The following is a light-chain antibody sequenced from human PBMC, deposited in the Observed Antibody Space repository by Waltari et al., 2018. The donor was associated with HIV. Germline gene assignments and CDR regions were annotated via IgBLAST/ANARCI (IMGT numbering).Light chain of an antibody. CDR3: SSYTSSSSLLV. J-gene: IGLJ3*02. V-gene: IGLV2-14*03. CDR2: DVS. Sequence: QSALTQPASVSGSPGQSITISCTGTRSDVVGYNYVSGYQQHPGKAPKLMICDVSNRPSGVSNRSSGLQAEDEADYYCSSYTSSSSLLVFGGGTKLTVL. CDR1: RSDVVGYNY.